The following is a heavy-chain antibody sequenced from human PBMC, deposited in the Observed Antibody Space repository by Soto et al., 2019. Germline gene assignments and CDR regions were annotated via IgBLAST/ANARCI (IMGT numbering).Heavy chain of an antibody. Sequence: QVQLQQWGAGLLKPSETLSLTCAVYIGSFSGYYWSWIRQSPGKGLELIGEINHSGSTNYNPSLKTRVPISADTSKNKSSLKLASVSAAYTAAYYCARGQRTGTIPTWFDYWGQGTLVTVSS. V-gene: IGHV4-34*01. D-gene: IGHD2-21*01. CDR2: INHSGST. J-gene: IGHJ4*02. CDR3: ARGQRTGTIPTWFDY. CDR1: IGSFSGYY.